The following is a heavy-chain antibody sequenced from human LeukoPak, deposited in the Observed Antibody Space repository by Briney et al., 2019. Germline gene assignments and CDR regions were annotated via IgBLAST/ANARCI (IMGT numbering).Heavy chain of an antibody. CDR3: AKDRRVATSAFDI. Sequence: CGMNWVRQAPGKGLEWVSAISGSGGSTYYADSVKGRFTISRDNSKNTLYLQMNSLRAEDTAVYYCAKDRRVATSAFDIWGQGTMVTVSS. J-gene: IGHJ3*02. CDR2: ISGSGGST. CDR1: CG. D-gene: IGHD5-12*01. V-gene: IGHV3-23*01.